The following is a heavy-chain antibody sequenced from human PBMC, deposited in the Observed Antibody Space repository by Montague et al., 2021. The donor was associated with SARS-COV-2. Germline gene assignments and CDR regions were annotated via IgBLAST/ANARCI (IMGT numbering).Heavy chain of an antibody. Sequence: SETLSLTCVVSDVPISTSMWWCWVRQSPGKGLERVGDIYVSGFAQYTPPVKSPISISLDNYRSQFSLRQTSVAAADTAEYFCARGGLGNRGFDYWGQGTLVTVSS. V-gene: IGHV4/OR15-8*01. CDR1: DVPISTSMW. CDR3: ARGGLGNRGFDY. J-gene: IGHJ4*02. CDR2: IYVSGFA. D-gene: IGHD7-27*01.